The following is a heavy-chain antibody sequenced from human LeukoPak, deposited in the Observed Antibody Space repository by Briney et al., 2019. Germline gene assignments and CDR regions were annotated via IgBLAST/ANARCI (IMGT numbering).Heavy chain of an antibody. CDR3: ARLNSSGQLFDY. D-gene: IGHD3-22*01. CDR2: IYYSGST. CDR1: GGSISSYY. J-gene: IGHJ4*02. V-gene: IGHV4-59*01. Sequence: PSETLSLTCTVSGGSISSYYWSWIRQPPGKGLEWIGYIYYSGSTNYNPSLKSRVTISVDTSKNQFSLKLSSVTAADTAVYYCARLNSSGQLFDYWGQGTLVTVSS.